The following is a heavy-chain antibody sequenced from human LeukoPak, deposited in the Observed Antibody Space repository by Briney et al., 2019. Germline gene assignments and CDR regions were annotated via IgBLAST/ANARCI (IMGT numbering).Heavy chain of an antibody. Sequence: GRSLRLSCAASGFTFDDYAMHWVRQAPGKGLEWVSGISWNSGSIGYADSVKGRFTISRDNAKNSLYLQMNSLRAEDTALYYCAKPLSSGWSGDAFDIWGQGTMVTVSS. J-gene: IGHJ3*02. V-gene: IGHV3-9*01. D-gene: IGHD6-19*01. CDR1: GFTFDDYA. CDR2: ISWNSGSI. CDR3: AKPLSSGWSGDAFDI.